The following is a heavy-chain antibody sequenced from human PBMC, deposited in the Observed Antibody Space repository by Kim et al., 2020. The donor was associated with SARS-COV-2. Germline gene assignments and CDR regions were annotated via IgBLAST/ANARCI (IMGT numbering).Heavy chain of an antibody. CDR2: INHSGST. Sequence: SETLSLTCAVYGGSFSGYYWSWIRQPPGKGLEWIGEINHSGSTNYNPSLKSRVTISVDTSKNQFSLKLSSVTAADTAVYYCARFHSAKYSSSWYRGDYGMDVWGQGTTVTVSS. J-gene: IGHJ6*02. CDR1: GGSFSGYY. CDR3: ARFHSAKYSSSWYRGDYGMDV. V-gene: IGHV4-34*01. D-gene: IGHD6-13*01.